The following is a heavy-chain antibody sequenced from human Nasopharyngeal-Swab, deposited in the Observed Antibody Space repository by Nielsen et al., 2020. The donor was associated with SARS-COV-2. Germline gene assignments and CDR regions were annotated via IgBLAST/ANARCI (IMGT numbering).Heavy chain of an antibody. CDR2: ISGTAGTI. Sequence: GGPLRPSCAASGFTFSNYEMNWVRQAPGKGLEWFSYISGTAGTISYEDSVKGRFTISTDNAKSSLYLQMNSLRAEYTALYYCARTTYSYGRFDYWGQGTLVTVSS. CDR1: GFTFSNYE. D-gene: IGHD5-18*01. V-gene: IGHV3-48*03. CDR3: ARTTYSYGRFDY. J-gene: IGHJ4*02.